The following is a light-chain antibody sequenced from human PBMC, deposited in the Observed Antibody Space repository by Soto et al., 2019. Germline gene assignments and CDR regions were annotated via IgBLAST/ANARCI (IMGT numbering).Light chain of an antibody. V-gene: IGKV3-20*01. J-gene: IGKJ2*01. Sequence: EIVLTQSPGTLSLSPGERATLSCRASQSVSSSYFAWYQQKPGQAPRLLIYGASSRATGIPDRFSGSGSGTAFTLTISRLEPEDFAVYYCQQYGSSPRYTFGQGTKLEIK. CDR3: QQYGSSPRYT. CDR2: GAS. CDR1: QSVSSSY.